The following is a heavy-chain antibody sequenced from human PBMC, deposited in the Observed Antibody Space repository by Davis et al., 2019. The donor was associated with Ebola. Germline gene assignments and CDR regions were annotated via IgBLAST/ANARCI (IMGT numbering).Heavy chain of an antibody. CDR2: ISGSGGST. CDR3: AKGRHSTYYAFWIAYYDY. J-gene: IGHJ4*02. D-gene: IGHD3-3*01. V-gene: IGHV3-23*01. CDR1: GFTFSSYA. Sequence: PGGSLRLSCAASGFTFSSYAMSWVRQAPGKGLEWVSVISGSGGSTYYADSVKGRFTISRDNSKNTLYLQMSSLRAEDTAVYYCAKGRHSTYYAFWIAYYDYWGRGTLVTVSS.